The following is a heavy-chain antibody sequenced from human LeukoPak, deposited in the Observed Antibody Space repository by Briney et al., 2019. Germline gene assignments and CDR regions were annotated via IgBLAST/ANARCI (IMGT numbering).Heavy chain of an antibody. V-gene: IGHV1-8*01. D-gene: IGHD1-26*01. J-gene: IGHJ6*03. CDR2: MNPNSGNT. CDR1: GYTFTSYD. CDR3: AQGGDSGSLWYYYYYMDV. Sequence: GASVKVSCKASGYTFTSYDINWVRQATGQGLEWMGWMNPNSGNTGYAQKFQGRVTMTRNTSISTAYMELSSLRSEDTAVYYCAQGGDSGSLWYYYYYMDVWGKGTTVTVSS.